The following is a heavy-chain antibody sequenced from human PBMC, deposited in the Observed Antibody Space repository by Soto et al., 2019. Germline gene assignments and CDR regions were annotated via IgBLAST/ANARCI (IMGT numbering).Heavy chain of an antibody. J-gene: IGHJ4*02. CDR2: VIPILNVA. V-gene: IGHV1-69*04. CDR1: GGSFGIYP. D-gene: IGHD2-2*01. Sequence: QVQLVQSGAEVKKPGSSVKVSCQTSGGSFGIYPISWVRQAPGQGLEWVGRVIPILNVANYTQKLHGRLTLTADKSTTTADMELSSLTSVDTAVYYCARESTSGLDYWGQGTLVTVSS. CDR3: ARESTSGLDY.